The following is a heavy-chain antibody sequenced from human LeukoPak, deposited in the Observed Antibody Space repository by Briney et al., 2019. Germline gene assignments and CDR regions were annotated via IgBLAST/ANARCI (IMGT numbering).Heavy chain of an antibody. J-gene: IGHJ4*02. CDR1: GFTFSSYS. D-gene: IGHD3-9*01. CDR2: ISGGSRGI. Sequence: GGSLRLSCSASGFTFSSYSMNWVRQTPGKGLEWVSFISGGSRGIHYADSVKGRFTISRDNAENSLFLQMNSLRAEDTGVDYCVRWEYYQDDIGNYKFDNWGQGTRVTVSS. V-gene: IGHV3-48*01. CDR3: VRWEYYQDDIGNYKFDN.